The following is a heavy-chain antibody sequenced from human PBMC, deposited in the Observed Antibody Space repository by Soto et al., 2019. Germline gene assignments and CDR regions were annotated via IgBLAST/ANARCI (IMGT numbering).Heavy chain of an antibody. CDR2: ISSGSNRK. D-gene: IGHD3-22*01. CDR3: AADIRYDGSGYHCGGGDY. CDR1: GFTFNTNS. V-gene: IGHV3-48*02. J-gene: IGHJ4*02. Sequence: EVQLVESGGGLAQPGGSLRLSCAASGFTFNTNSMNWVRQAPGQGLEWVSYISSGSNRKYYADSVKGRFTISRDNAKNSLYLQMNNWRDEDTSIYYCAADIRYDGSGYHCGGGDYWGQGTRVTVPS.